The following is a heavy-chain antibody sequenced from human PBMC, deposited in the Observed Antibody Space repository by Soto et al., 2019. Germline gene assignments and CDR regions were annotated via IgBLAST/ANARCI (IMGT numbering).Heavy chain of an antibody. CDR3: ATGNGAAAGTFNY. Sequence: RASVKVSCKVSGYTLTELSMHWVRQAPGKGLEWMGGFDPEDGETIYAQKFQGRVTMTEDTSTDTAYMELSSLRSEDTAVYYCATGNGAAAGTFNYWGQGTLVTVSS. CDR1: GYTLTELS. CDR2: FDPEDGET. D-gene: IGHD6-13*01. V-gene: IGHV1-24*01. J-gene: IGHJ4*02.